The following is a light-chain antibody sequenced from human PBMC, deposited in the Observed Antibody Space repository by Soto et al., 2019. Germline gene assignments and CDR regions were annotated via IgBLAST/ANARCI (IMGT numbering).Light chain of an antibody. CDR2: DVS. J-gene: IGLJ2*01. CDR3: SSYAGSYTLV. Sequence: QSALTQPRSVSGSPGQSVTISCTGTSNDVGGYNFVSWYQQHPGKVPKLFIYDVSRRPSGVPDRFSGSKSGNTASLTISGLQAEDEADYYCSSYAGSYTLVFGGGTKVTLL. CDR1: SNDVGGYNF. V-gene: IGLV2-11*01.